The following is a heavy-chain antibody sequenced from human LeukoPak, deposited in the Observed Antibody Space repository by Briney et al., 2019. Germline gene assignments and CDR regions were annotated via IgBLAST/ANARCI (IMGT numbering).Heavy chain of an antibody. CDR3: AKDRPIDY. Sequence: ETLSLTCTVSGGSISSGDYYMSWIRQAPGKGLEWVSVIYSGGSTYYADSVKGRFTISRDNSKNTLYLQMNSLRAEDTAVYYCAKDRPIDYWGQGTLVTVSS. CDR2: IYSGGST. J-gene: IGHJ4*02. V-gene: IGHV3-66*01. CDR1: GGSISSGDYY.